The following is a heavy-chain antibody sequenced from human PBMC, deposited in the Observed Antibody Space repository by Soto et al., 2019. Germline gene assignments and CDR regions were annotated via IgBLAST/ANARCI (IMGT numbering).Heavy chain of an antibody. CDR3: AAGRFSYYYYGMDV. Sequence: ASVKVSCKASGFTFTSSAVQWVRQARGQRLEWIGWIVVGSGNTNYAQKFQERVTITRDMSTSTAYMELSSLRSEDTAVYHCAAGRFSYYYYGMDVWGQGTTVTVSS. J-gene: IGHJ6*02. D-gene: IGHD3-10*01. CDR1: GFTFTSSA. CDR2: IVVGSGNT. V-gene: IGHV1-58*01.